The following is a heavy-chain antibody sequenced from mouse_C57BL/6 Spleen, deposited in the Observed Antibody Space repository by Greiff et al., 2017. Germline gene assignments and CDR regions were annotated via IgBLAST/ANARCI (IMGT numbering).Heavy chain of an antibody. CDR2: IDPSDSET. CDR1: GYTFTSYW. D-gene: IGHD3-2*02. J-gene: IGHJ2*01. V-gene: IGHV1-52*01. CDR3: ARGDSSGSFDY. Sequence: QVQLQQPGAELVRPGSSVKLSCKASGYTFTSYWMHWVKQRPIQGLEWIGTIDPSDSETHYNQQFKDKATLTVDKSSSPAYMQLSSLTSEASAVYYCARGDSSGSFDYWGQGTTLTVSS.